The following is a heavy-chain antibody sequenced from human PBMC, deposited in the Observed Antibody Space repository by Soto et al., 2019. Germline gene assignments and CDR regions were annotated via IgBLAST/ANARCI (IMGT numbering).Heavy chain of an antibody. J-gene: IGHJ4*02. V-gene: IGHV1-69*13. CDR3: AEGSPYCTNGVCQFDY. CDR1: GYTFTSYG. D-gene: IGHD2-8*01. Sequence: QVQLVQSGAEVKKPGASVKVSCKASGYTFTSYGISWVRQAPGQGLEWMGWIIPIFGTANYAQKFQGRVTITADESTSTAYMELSSLRSEDTAVYYCAEGSPYCTNGVCQFDYWGQGTLVTVSS. CDR2: IIPIFGTA.